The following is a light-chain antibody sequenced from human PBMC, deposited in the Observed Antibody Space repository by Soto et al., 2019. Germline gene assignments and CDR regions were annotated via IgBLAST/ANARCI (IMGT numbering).Light chain of an antibody. CDR2: DVN. V-gene: IGLV2-14*03. Sequence: QSALTQPASVSGSPGQSITISCTGTSSDVGAYNYVSWCQHHPGKAPKLIIYDVNNRPSGVSNRFSGSKSGSTASLTISGLQADDEAYYYCTSYTTSSTGVFGGGTKLTVL. CDR1: SSDVGAYNY. J-gene: IGLJ3*02. CDR3: TSYTTSSTGV.